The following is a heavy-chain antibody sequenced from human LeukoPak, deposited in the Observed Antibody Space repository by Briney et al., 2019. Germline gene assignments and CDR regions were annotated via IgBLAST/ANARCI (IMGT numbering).Heavy chain of an antibody. Sequence: GGSLRLSCAASGFTFSSYWMSWVRQAPGKGPEWVATIRQDGSDKYYVDSVKGRFTISRDNANNSLYLHVNSLRVEDTAVYFCARGALKRWELPGHNWFDLWGQGTLVTVSS. V-gene: IGHV3-7*01. CDR3: ARGALKRWELPGHNWFDL. CDR1: GFTFSSYW. CDR2: IRQDGSDK. J-gene: IGHJ5*02. D-gene: IGHD1-26*01.